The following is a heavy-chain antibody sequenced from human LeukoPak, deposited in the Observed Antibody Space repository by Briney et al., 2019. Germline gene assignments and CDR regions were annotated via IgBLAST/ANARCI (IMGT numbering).Heavy chain of an antibody. J-gene: IGHJ4*02. Sequence: SETLCLTCTVSGGSISSYYWSWIRQPPGKGLEWIGYIYYSGSTNYNPSLKSRVTISVDTSKNQFSLKLSSVTAADTAVYYCARTVRRSGSGKAFDYWGQGTLVTVSS. CDR1: GGSISSYY. CDR2: IYYSGST. V-gene: IGHV4-59*01. CDR3: ARTVRRSGSGKAFDY. D-gene: IGHD1-26*01.